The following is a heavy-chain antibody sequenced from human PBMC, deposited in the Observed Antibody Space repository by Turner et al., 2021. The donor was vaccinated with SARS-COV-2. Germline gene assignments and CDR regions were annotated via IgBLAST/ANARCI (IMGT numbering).Heavy chain of an antibody. CDR2: IIPIFGTA. Sequence: QVQLVQSGAEVKKPGSSVMVSCKASGGTFSSYAISWVRQAPGQGLEWMGGIIPIFGTANYAQKFQGRVTITADESTRTAYMELSSLRSEDTAVYYCARARGVDYYDSSGQRFDPWGQGTLVTVSS. J-gene: IGHJ5*02. V-gene: IGHV1-69*01. CDR3: ARARGVDYYDSSGQRFDP. CDR1: GGTFSSYA. D-gene: IGHD3-22*01.